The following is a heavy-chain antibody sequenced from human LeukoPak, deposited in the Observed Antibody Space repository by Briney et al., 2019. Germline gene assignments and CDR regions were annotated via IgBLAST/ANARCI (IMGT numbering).Heavy chain of an antibody. D-gene: IGHD2-21*02. CDR2: INWNGGST. Sequence: PGGSLRLSCAASGFTFGNYGMSWVRQAPGKGLEWVSGINWNGGSTGYADSVEGRFTISRDNAKNSLYLQMNSLRAEDTAVYYCATLRPDCGGDCYDGFDYWGQGTLVTVSS. V-gene: IGHV3-20*04. CDR3: ATLRPDCGGDCYDGFDY. J-gene: IGHJ4*02. CDR1: GFTFGNYG.